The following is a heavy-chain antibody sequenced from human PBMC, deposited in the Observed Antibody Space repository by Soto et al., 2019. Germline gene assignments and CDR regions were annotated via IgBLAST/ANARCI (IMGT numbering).Heavy chain of an antibody. CDR1: GGTFSSYT. CDR2: IIPILGIA. J-gene: IGHJ4*02. V-gene: IGHV1-69*02. CDR3: AKGYCSGGSCYSGGFDY. D-gene: IGHD2-15*01. Sequence: ASVKVSCKASGGTFSSYTISWVRQAPGQGLEWMGRIIPILGIANYAQKFQGRVTITADKSMSTAYMELSSLRSEDTAVYYCAKGYCSGGSCYSGGFDYWGQGTLVTVSS.